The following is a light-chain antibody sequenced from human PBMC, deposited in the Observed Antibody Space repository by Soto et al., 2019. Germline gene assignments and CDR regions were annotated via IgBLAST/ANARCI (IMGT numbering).Light chain of an antibody. CDR1: QSISSY. J-gene: IGKJ1*01. CDR3: QQSYSTPGWT. Sequence: DIQMTQSPSSLSASVGARVTITCRASQSISSYLNWYQQKPGKAPKLLIYAASSLQSGVPSRFSGSGAGTDYTLTISSLQPEDFANYYCQQSYSTPGWTFGQGTKVDIK. CDR2: AAS. V-gene: IGKV1-39*01.